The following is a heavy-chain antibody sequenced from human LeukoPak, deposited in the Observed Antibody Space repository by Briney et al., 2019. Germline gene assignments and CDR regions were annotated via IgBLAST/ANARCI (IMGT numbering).Heavy chain of an antibody. D-gene: IGHD6-19*01. J-gene: IGHJ4*02. Sequence: GGSLRLSCAASGFMFSSYNMYWARQAPGKGLEWISYITDSSSTTYYADSVKGRFTISRDNADNSLYLQMNSLRAEDTAVYYCVARGGWARFDYWGQGTLVTVSS. V-gene: IGHV3-48*04. CDR1: GFMFSSYN. CDR3: VARGGWARFDY. CDR2: ITDSSSTT.